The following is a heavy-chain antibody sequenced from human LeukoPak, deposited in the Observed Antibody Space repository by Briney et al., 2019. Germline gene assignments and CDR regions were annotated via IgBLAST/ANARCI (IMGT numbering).Heavy chain of an antibody. V-gene: IGHV3-23*01. CDR2: ITGSGGNT. D-gene: IGHD6-19*01. CDR3: AEDLRYAYSSGRLYGMDV. Sequence: GGSLRLSCVASGFTFSSYAMTWVRQAPGKGLEWVSSITGSGGNTYYADSVKGRFTISRDNSKNTLYLQMNSLRAEDTAVYYCAEDLRYAYSSGRLYGMDVWGQGTTVTVSS. J-gene: IGHJ6*02. CDR1: GFTFSSYA.